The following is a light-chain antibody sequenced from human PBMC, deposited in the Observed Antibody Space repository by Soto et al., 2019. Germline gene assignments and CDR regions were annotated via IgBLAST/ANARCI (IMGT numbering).Light chain of an antibody. CDR2: WTS. J-gene: IGKJ5*01. V-gene: IGKV2-28*01. CDR1: QSLLHGNGYNY. Sequence: DIVMTQSPLSLPVTPGEPASISCRSSQSLLHGNGYNYLDWYLQKPGQHPQLLIYWTSTRASGVPDRFSGSGSGTDFTLKISRVEAEDVGVYYCLQALQTPITFGQGTRLEIK. CDR3: LQALQTPIT.